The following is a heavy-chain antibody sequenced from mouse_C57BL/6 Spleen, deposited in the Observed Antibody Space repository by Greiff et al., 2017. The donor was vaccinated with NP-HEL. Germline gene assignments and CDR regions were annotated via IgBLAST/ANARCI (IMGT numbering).Heavy chain of an antibody. V-gene: IGHV1-81*01. CDR2: IYPRSGNT. D-gene: IGHD3-2*02. Sequence: QVQLQQSGAELARPGASVKLSCKASGYTFTSYGISWVKQRTGQGLEWIGEIYPRSGNTYYNEKFKGKATLTADKSSSTAYMELRSLTSEDSAVYFCARRGGDSSGYPFFLNYAMDYWGQGTSVTVSS. CDR1: GYTFTSYG. J-gene: IGHJ4*01. CDR3: ARRGGDSSGYPFFLNYAMDY.